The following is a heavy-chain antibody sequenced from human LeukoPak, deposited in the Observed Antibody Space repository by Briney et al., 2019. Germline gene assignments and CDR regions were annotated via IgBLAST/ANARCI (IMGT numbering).Heavy chain of an antibody. CDR1: GFTVSSNY. D-gene: IGHD3-3*01. Sequence: PGGSLRLSCAASGFTVSSNYMSWVRQAPGKGLEWVSAISGSGGSTYYADSVKGRFTISRDNSKNTLYLQMNSLRAEDTAVYYCAKRVDDFWSGYYVFDYWGQGTLVTVSS. CDR2: ISGSGGST. CDR3: AKRVDDFWSGYYVFDY. J-gene: IGHJ4*02. V-gene: IGHV3-23*01.